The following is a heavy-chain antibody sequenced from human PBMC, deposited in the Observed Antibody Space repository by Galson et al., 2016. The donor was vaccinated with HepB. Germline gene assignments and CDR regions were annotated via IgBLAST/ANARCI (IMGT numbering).Heavy chain of an antibody. CDR3: AKGERALGYDS. Sequence: SETLSLTCTVSGDSITSNRWWNWVRQPPGKGLEWIGEIFHTGDAKYNPSLKSRVVMSLDKARNQFFLNVNSLTAADTAIYYCAKGERALGYDSWGQGTLVTVSS. D-gene: IGHD1-26*01. V-gene: IGHV4-4*02. J-gene: IGHJ4*02. CDR2: IFHTGDA. CDR1: GDSITSNRW.